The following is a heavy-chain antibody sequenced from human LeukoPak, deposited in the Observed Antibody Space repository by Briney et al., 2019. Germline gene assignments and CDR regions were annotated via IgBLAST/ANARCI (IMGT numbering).Heavy chain of an antibody. CDR3: ARGPTYCDFWSGHPAYYGMDV. Sequence: SETLSLTCAVYGGSFSGYYWSWIRQPPGKGLEWIGEINHSGSTNYNPSLKSRVTISVDTSKNQFSLKLSSVTAADTAVYYCARGPTYCDFWSGHPAYYGMDVWGQGTTVTVSS. V-gene: IGHV4-34*01. D-gene: IGHD3-3*01. J-gene: IGHJ6*02. CDR1: GGSFSGYY. CDR2: INHSGST.